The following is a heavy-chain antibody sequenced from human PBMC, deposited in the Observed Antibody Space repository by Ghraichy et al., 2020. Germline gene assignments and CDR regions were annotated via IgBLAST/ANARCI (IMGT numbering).Heavy chain of an antibody. V-gene: IGHV3-23*01. D-gene: IGHD6-13*01. J-gene: IGHJ4*02. CDR2: ISGSGGST. Sequence: GGSLRLSCAASGFTFSSYAMSWVRQAPGKGLEWVSAISGSGGSTYYADSVKGRFTISRDNSKNTLYLQMNSLRAEDTAVYYCAKGELQGYSSSWHYFDYWGQGTLVTVSS. CDR3: AKGELQGYSSSWHYFDY. CDR1: GFTFSSYA.